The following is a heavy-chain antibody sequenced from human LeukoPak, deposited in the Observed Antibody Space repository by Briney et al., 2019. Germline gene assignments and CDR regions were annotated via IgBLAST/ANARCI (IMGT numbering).Heavy chain of an antibody. D-gene: IGHD1-1*01. J-gene: IGHJ3*02. CDR3: AKSLFTSATGTGRAFHI. Sequence: KPGGSLRLSCAASGFTFSSYSMNWVRQAPGKGLEWVSSISSSSSYIYYADSVKGRFTISRDNAKNSLYLQMNSLRAEDTAEYYCAKSLFTSATGTGRAFHIWGQGTMVTVSS. V-gene: IGHV3-21*04. CDR2: ISSSSSYI. CDR1: GFTFSSYS.